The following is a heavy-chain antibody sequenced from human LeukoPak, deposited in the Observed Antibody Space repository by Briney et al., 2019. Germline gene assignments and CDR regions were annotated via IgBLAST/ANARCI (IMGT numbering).Heavy chain of an antibody. CDR2: ISSGGNVE. V-gene: IGHV3-48*03. J-gene: IGHJ4*02. CDR3: ARDTLNGPFVISLDY. Sequence: GGSLRLSCEASGFTFSAYAMNWVRQAPGKGLEWVAHISSGGNVEYYLDSVRGRFTMSRDNAKSLLFLQMNSLRAEDTAVYYCARDTLNGPFVISLDYWGQGALVTVSS. D-gene: IGHD3-9*01. CDR1: GFTFSAYA.